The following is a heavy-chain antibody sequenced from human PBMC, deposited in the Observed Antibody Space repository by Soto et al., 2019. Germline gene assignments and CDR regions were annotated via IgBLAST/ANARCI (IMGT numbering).Heavy chain of an antibody. D-gene: IGHD3-22*01. CDR2: ISSNSGYK. CDR1: GFTFSTYT. CDR3: ARAEYHSSGYYETGVRSFDL. J-gene: IGHJ4*02. V-gene: IGHV3-21*01. Sequence: VQLVESGGGLVKPGGSLRLSCAASGFTFSTYTMNWVRQAPGKGLEWVSSISSNSGYKYYTDSVRGRFTISRDNAKESLYLQMNSLRAEDTAVYYCARAEYHSSGYYETGVRSFDLWGQGTLVTVSS.